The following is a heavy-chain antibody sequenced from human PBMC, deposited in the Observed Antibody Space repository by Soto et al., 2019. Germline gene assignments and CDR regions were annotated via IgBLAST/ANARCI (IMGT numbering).Heavy chain of an antibody. CDR2: IRIGPGIT. CDR3: ARSRSAMADGMNV. D-gene: IGHD5-18*01. V-gene: IGHV3-23*01. CDR1: GVNFRCYA. J-gene: IGHJ6*02. Sequence: PGGSRRRSWEVSGVNFRCYAMSWVRQAPGKGLEWVSGIRIGPGITYYADSVKGRFTISSDISRKTVYLQMNNLRGEDTALYFCARSRSAMADGMNVWGQGTTVTVSS.